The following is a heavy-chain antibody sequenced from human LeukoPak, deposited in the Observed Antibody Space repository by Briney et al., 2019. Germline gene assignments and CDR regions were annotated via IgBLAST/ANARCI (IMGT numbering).Heavy chain of an antibody. J-gene: IGHJ4*02. V-gene: IGHV4-59*12. Sequence: PSETLSLTCTVSGGSISSYYWSWIRQPPGKGLEWIGYIYHSGSTYYNPSLKSRVPISVDRSKNQFSLKLSSVTAADTAVYYCARVEMATIFFDYWGQGTLVTVSS. CDR1: GGSISSYY. CDR2: IYHSGST. CDR3: ARVEMATIFFDY. D-gene: IGHD5-24*01.